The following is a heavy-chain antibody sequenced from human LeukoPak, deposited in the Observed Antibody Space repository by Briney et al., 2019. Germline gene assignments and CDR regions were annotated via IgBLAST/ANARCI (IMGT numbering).Heavy chain of an antibody. CDR2: INPSGGST. CDR3: ARAIPPPSCSTSCYATPIYYYYMDV. D-gene: IGHD2-2*01. CDR1: GYTFTSYY. V-gene: IGHV1-46*01. Sequence: ASVKVSCKASGYTFTSYYMHWVRQAPGQGLEWMGIINPSGGSTSYAQKFQGRVTMTRDMSTSTAYMELSSLRSEDTAVYYCARAIPPPSCSTSCYATPIYYYYMDVWGKGTTVTISS. J-gene: IGHJ6*03.